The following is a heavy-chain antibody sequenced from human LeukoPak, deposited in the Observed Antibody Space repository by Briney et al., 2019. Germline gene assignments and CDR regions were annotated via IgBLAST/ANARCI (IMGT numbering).Heavy chain of an antibody. CDR2: ISSSSSYI. D-gene: IGHD6-6*01. V-gene: IGHV3-21*01. Sequence: GGSLRLSCAASGFTFSSYSMNWVRQAPGKGLEWVSSISSSSSYIYYTDSVKGRFTISRDNAKNSLYLQMNSLRAEDTAVYYCARGDSGSSYFYAMDVWGQGTTVTVSS. CDR1: GFTFSSYS. J-gene: IGHJ6*02. CDR3: ARGDSGSSYFYAMDV.